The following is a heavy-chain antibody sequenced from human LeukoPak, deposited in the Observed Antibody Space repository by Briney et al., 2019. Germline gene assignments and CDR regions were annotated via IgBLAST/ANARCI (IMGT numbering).Heavy chain of an antibody. CDR3: ARLKYYYDSSGYRAEYFQH. V-gene: IGHV4-59*01. D-gene: IGHD3-22*01. J-gene: IGHJ1*01. CDR1: GGSLNYYY. CDR2: IYSSGTT. Sequence: SETLSLTCTVSGGSLNYYYWSWIRQPPGKALEWIGYIYSSGTTDYNPSLKSRVTISVDTSKNQFSLTLRSVTAADTAVYYCARLKYYYDSSGYRAEYFQHWGQGTLVTVSS.